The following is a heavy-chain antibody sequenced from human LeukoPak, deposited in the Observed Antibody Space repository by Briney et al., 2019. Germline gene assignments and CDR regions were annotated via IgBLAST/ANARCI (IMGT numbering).Heavy chain of an antibody. V-gene: IGHV3-30*01. D-gene: IGHD1-26*01. CDR1: GFTFSSYA. CDR2: ISYDGSNK. Sequence: GGSLRLSCAASGFTFSSYAMHWVRQAPGKGLEWVAVISYDGSNKYYADSVKGRFTISRDNSKNTLHLQMNSLRAEDTAVYYCASPGIVGATLVNWGQGTLVTVSS. J-gene: IGHJ4*02. CDR3: ASPGIVGATLVN.